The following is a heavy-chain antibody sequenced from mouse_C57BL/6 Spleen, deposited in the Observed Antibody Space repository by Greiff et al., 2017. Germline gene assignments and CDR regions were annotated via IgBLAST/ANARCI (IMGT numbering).Heavy chain of an antibody. CDR3: ASYGNYEGDAMDY. CDR1: GYSITSGYY. D-gene: IGHD2-1*01. V-gene: IGHV3-6*01. Sequence: EVQLQESGPGLVKPSQSLSLTCSVTGYSITSGYYWNWIRQFPGNKLEWMGYISYDGSNNYNPSLKNRISITRDTSKNQFFLKLNSVTTEDTATYYCASYGNYEGDAMDYWGQGTSVTVSS. J-gene: IGHJ4*01. CDR2: ISYDGSN.